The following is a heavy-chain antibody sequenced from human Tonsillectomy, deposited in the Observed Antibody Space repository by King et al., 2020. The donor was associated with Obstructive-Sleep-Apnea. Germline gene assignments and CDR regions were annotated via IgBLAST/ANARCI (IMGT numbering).Heavy chain of an antibody. CDR2: ITHSGTT. CDR3: AREQRERRGRNVY. CDR1: GGSSSGYY. D-gene: IGHD1-26*01. V-gene: IGHV4-34*01. Sequence: VQLQQWGAGLLKPSETLSLTCAVYGGSSSGYYWSWIRQPPGKGLEWIGEITHSGTTNYNPSLKSRVTISVDTSKNQFSLKLSSVTAADTAVYYCAREQRERRGRNVYWGQGTLVTVSS. J-gene: IGHJ4*02.